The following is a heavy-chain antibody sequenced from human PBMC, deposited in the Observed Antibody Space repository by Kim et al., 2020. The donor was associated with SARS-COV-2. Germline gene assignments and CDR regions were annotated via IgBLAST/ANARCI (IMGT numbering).Heavy chain of an antibody. CDR1: GFNFRAFG. CDR2: ISYDGIDK. J-gene: IGHJ6*02. D-gene: IGHD2-8*01. V-gene: IGHV3-30*18. CDR3: AKDFDPQAQYYYSMDV. Sequence: GGSLRLSCTVSGFNFRAFGMHWVRQTPGKGLEWVALISYDGIDKYYADSVKGRVTISRDNFKSTLYLQINSLGPDDSAVYYCAKDFDPQAQYYYSMDVWGQGTTVNVSS.